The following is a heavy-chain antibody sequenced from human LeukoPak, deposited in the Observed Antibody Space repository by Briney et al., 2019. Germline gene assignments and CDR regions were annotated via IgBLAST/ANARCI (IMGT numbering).Heavy chain of an antibody. J-gene: IGHJ3*02. CDR3: ASNNYYYDSSGYYFGAFDI. CDR1: GGSISSGSYY. D-gene: IGHD3-22*01. CDR2: IYTSGST. Sequence: PSETLSLTCTVSGGSISSGSYYWSWIRQPAGKGLEWIGRIYTSGSTNYNPSLKSRVTISVDTSKNQFSLKLSSVTAADTAVYYCASNNYYYDSSGYYFGAFDIWGQGTMVTVSS. V-gene: IGHV4-61*02.